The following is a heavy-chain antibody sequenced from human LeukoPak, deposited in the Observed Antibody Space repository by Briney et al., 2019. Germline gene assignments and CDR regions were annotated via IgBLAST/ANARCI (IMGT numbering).Heavy chain of an antibody. D-gene: IGHD4-17*01. CDR1: GGSISSGGYS. Sequence: SETLSLTCAVSGGSISSGGYSWSWIRQPPGKGLEWIGYIYHSGSTYYNPSLKSRVTISVDTSKNQFSLKLSSVTAADTAVYYCARERPDYGFDYWGQGTLVTVSS. J-gene: IGHJ4*02. CDR3: ARERPDYGFDY. V-gene: IGHV4-30-2*05. CDR2: IYHSGST.